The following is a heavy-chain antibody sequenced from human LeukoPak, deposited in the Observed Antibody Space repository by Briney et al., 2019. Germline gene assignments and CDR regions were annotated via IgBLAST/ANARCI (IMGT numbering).Heavy chain of an antibody. CDR3: ARSWSAGSGELTLDY. Sequence: SETLSLTCTVSGGSISSYYWSWIRQPPGKGLEWIGYIYYSGSTNHNPSLKSRVTISVDTSKNQFSLKLSSVTAADTAVYYCARSWSAGSGELTLDYWGQGTLVTVSS. CDR1: GGSISSYY. D-gene: IGHD6-25*01. V-gene: IGHV4-59*08. J-gene: IGHJ4*02. CDR2: IYYSGST.